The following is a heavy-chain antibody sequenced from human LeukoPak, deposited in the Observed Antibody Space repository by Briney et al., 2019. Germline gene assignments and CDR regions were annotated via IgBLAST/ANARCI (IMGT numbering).Heavy chain of an antibody. CDR3: ARGPKYYDFWSGYAYYYYYMDV. CDR1: GGTFSGYY. D-gene: IGHD3-3*01. J-gene: IGHJ6*03. V-gene: IGHV4-34*01. CDR2: INHSGSA. Sequence: PSETLSLTCAVYGGTFSGYYWSWIRQPPGKGLEWIGEINHSGSANYNPSLKSRVTISVDTSKNQFSLKLSSVTAADTAVYYCARGPKYYDFWSGYAYYYYYMDVWGKGTTVTVSS.